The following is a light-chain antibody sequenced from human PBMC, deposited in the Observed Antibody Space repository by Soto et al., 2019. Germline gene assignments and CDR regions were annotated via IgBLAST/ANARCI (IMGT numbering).Light chain of an antibody. J-gene: IGKJ1*01. CDR3: QKYNGALWA. Sequence: EIVMTQSPATLSVSPGERATLSCRASQSVSSNLAWYQQKPGQAPRLLIYGASTRATGIPARFSGSGSGTEFTLTISSLQPEDVATYYCQKYNGALWAFGQGTKVEIK. CDR1: QSVSSN. CDR2: GAS. V-gene: IGKV3-15*01.